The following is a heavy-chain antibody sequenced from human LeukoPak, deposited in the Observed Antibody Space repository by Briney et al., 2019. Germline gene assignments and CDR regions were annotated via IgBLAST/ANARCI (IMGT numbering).Heavy chain of an antibody. CDR2: FDRKNGDT. CDR3: ATGAYCATTTCPGYQHYYYFMDV. Sequence: ASVKVSCKVSGFTLADLSMHWVRQAPGKGLEWVGGFDRKNGDTIYAQRFRGRVTLTEDTSTGTAYMELSSLSADDTAVYYCATGAYCATTTCPGYQHYYYFMDVWGKGTTVTVSS. D-gene: IGHD2-21*01. CDR1: GFTLADLS. J-gene: IGHJ6*03. V-gene: IGHV1-24*01.